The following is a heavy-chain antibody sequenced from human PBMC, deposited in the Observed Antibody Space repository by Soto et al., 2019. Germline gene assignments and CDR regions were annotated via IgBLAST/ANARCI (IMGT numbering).Heavy chain of an antibody. CDR3: ARGRYSSSWWRDAFDI. V-gene: IGHV3-33*01. Sequence: QVQLVESGGGVVQPGRSLRLSCAASGFTFSSYVMHWVRQAPGKGLEWVAVIWYDGSNKYYADSVKGRFTISRDNSKNTLYLQMNSLRAEDTAVYYCARGRYSSSWWRDAFDIWGQGTMVTVSS. J-gene: IGHJ3*02. CDR2: IWYDGSNK. D-gene: IGHD6-13*01. CDR1: GFTFSSYV.